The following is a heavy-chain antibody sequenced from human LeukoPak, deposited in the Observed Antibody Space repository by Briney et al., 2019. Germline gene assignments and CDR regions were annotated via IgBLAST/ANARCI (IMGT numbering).Heavy chain of an antibody. CDR2: IYYSGGT. D-gene: IGHD7-27*01. CDR3: ARETPGAGHFDY. Sequence: PLETLSLTCPVSGGSINYYYWMWIRQPPGKGLEWIGYIYYSGGTHYNHSLKSRVTMLVDTSKNQFSLKLTAVTAADTAVYYCARETPGAGHFDYWGQGSLVTVSS. V-gene: IGHV4-59*01. J-gene: IGHJ4*02. CDR1: GGSINYYY.